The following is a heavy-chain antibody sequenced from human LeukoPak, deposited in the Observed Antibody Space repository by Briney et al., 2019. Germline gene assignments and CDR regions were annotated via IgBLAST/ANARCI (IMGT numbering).Heavy chain of an antibody. CDR1: GFTFSSYS. Sequence: GGSLRLSCAASGFTFSSYSMNWVRQAPGKGLEWVSSISSSSSYIYYADSVKGRFTISRDNAKNSLYLQMNSLRAEDTAVYYCARDEEVATMRKGFDYWGQGTLVTVSS. V-gene: IGHV3-21*01. CDR2: ISSSSSYI. CDR3: ARDEEVATMRKGFDY. J-gene: IGHJ4*02. D-gene: IGHD5-24*01.